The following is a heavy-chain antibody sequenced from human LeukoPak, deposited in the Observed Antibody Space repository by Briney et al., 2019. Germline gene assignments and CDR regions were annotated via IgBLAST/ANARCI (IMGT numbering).Heavy chain of an antibody. J-gene: IGHJ4*02. V-gene: IGHV3-30-3*01. CDR1: GFTFSNYA. CDR3: ASGDPNYYDSSGYKYYFDY. D-gene: IGHD3-22*01. Sequence: GSLRLSCAASGFTFSNYAMHWVRQAPGKGLEWVAVISSDGNNKYYADSVKGRFTISRDNSRNTLYLQMNSLRTEDAAVYYCASGDPNYYDSSGYKYYFDYWGQGTLVTVSS. CDR2: ISSDGNNK.